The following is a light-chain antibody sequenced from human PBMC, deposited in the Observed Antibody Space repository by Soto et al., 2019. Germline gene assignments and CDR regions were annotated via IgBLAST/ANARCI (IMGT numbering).Light chain of an antibody. CDR2: DVF. Sequence: DIQMTQSPSTLSASVGDRVTITCRASQSIGRWLAWYQQKPGKVPKVLICDVFNLGSGVPSRFSGSGSGTDFTLTISSLQPDDFATYYCQQYTTYSRTFGQGTKVDIK. J-gene: IGKJ1*01. CDR1: QSIGRW. CDR3: QQYTTYSRT. V-gene: IGKV1-5*01.